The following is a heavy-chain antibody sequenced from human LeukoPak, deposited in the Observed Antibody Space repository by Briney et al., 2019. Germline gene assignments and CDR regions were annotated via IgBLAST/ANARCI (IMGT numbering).Heavy chain of an antibody. CDR2: INSDGSST. D-gene: IGHD1-1*01. J-gene: IGHJ4*02. Sequence: PGRSLRLSCAASGFTFSSYWRHWVRQAPGKGLVWVSRINSDGSSTSYADSVKGRFTISRDNAKNTLYLQTNSLRAEDTAVYYCAMAPHHWPRRFDYWGQGTLVTVSS. CDR1: GFTFSSYW. V-gene: IGHV3-74*01. CDR3: AMAPHHWPRRFDY.